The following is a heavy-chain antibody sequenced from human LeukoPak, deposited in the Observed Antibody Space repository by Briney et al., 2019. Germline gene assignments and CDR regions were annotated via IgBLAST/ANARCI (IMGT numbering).Heavy chain of an antibody. CDR3: ATGVIGNDAFDI. J-gene: IGHJ3*02. CDR2: IQSKIDAETA. V-gene: IGHV3-15*01. CDR1: GFTFSNAW. D-gene: IGHD2-21*01. Sequence: SGGSLRLSCVASGFTFSNAWMSWVRQAPGKGLEWVGRIQSKIDAETAHYAAPVKGRFTISRDDSKNTLHLQMNSLKTEDTAIYYCATGVIGNDAFDIWGQGTVVTVSS.